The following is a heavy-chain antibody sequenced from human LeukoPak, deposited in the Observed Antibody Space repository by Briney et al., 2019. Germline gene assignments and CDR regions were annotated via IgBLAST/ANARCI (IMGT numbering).Heavy chain of an antibody. D-gene: IGHD3-10*01. Sequence: GGSLRLSCAASGFTFSNAWMSWVRQAPGKGLEWVGRIKSKTDGGTTDYAAPVKGRFTISRDDSKNTLYLQMNSLKTEDTAVYYCTVYGSGSYYISDWGQGTLVTVSS. J-gene: IGHJ4*02. CDR2: IKSKTDGGTT. V-gene: IGHV3-15*01. CDR3: TVYGSGSYYISD. CDR1: GFTFSNAW.